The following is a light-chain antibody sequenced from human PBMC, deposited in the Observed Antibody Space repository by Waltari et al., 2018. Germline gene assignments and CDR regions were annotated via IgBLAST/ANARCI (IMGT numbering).Light chain of an antibody. CDR2: KAS. J-gene: IGKJ4*01. CDR1: QSISKW. CDR3: QQYNSYSLLS. V-gene: IGKV1-5*03. Sequence: DIQLTPSHSTLSASVGDRVLFSCRASQSISKWLAWYQQKPGKATKLLIYKASTLESGVPSMVSGSGSGTEFTLTISSLQPEDFATYYCQQYNSYSLLSFGGGTKVEIK.